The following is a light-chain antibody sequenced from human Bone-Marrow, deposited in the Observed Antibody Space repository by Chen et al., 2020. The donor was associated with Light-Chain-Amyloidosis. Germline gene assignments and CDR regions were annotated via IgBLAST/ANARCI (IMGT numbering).Light chain of an antibody. J-gene: IGKJ4*01. CDR2: GSS. V-gene: IGKV3-20*01. CDR1: QTISSNY. CDR3: QQYGTSPLT. Sequence: IVLMQSPGTLSLSPGEGANLPCRASQTISSNYLTWYQQKFGQAPRLLIYGSSSRATGIPDRFTGSGSGTDFTLTINRLEPEDFAMYYCQQYGTSPLTFGGGTKVEIK.